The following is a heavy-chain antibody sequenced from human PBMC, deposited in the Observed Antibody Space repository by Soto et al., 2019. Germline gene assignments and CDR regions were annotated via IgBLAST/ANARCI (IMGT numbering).Heavy chain of an antibody. V-gene: IGHV3-23*01. Sequence: PGGSLRLSCAASGFTFSSYAMSWVRQAPGKGLEWVSAISGSGGSTYYADSVKGRFTISRDNSKNTLYLQMNSLRAEDTAVYYCAKDRNSGVLTGYGAFDYWGQGTLVTVS. D-gene: IGHD3-9*01. J-gene: IGHJ4*02. CDR1: GFTFSSYA. CDR3: AKDRNSGVLTGYGAFDY. CDR2: ISGSGGST.